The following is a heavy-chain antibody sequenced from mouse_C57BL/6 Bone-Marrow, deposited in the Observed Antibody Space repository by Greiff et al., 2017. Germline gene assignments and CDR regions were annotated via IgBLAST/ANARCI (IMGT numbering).Heavy chain of an antibody. CDR1: GYTFTSYW. CDR3: ARAYYSYYYAMDY. V-gene: IGHV1-55*01. D-gene: IGHD2-12*01. CDR2: IYPGSGST. J-gene: IGHJ4*01. Sequence: VQLQQPGAELVKPGASVKMSCKASGYTFTSYWITWVKQRPGQGLEWIGDIYPGSGSTNYNEKFKSKDTLTVDTSSSTAYMQLSSLTSEDSAVYYCARAYYSYYYAMDYWGQGTSVTVSS.